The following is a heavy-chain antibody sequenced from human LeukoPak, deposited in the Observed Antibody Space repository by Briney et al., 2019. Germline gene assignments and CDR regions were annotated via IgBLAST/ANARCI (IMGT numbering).Heavy chain of an antibody. Sequence: GESLKISCKGSGYSFTSYWIGWVHQMPGKGLEWMGIIYPGDSDTRYSPSFQGQVTISADKSISTAYLQWSSLKASDTAMYYCARHRGIAAADYYFDYWGQGTLVTVSS. J-gene: IGHJ4*02. V-gene: IGHV5-51*07. CDR3: ARHRGIAAADYYFDY. CDR2: IYPGDSDT. D-gene: IGHD6-13*01. CDR1: GYSFTSYW.